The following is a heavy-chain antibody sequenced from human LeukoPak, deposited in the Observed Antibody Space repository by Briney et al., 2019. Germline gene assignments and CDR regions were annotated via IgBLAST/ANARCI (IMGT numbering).Heavy chain of an antibody. V-gene: IGHV1-2*02. D-gene: IGHD3-10*01. CDR1: GYTFTGYY. CDR3: AGGLYFYGSGSPNDY. Sequence: ASVKVSCKASGYTFTGYYMHWVRQAPGQGLEWMGWINPNPNSGGTNYAQKFHGRVTMTRDTSISTAYMELSRLRSDDTAVYFCAGGLYFYGSGSPNDYWGQGTRATVSS. J-gene: IGHJ4*02. CDR2: INPNPNSGGT.